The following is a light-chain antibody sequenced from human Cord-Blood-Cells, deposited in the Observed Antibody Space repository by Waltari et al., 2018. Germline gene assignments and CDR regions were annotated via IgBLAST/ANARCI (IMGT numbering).Light chain of an antibody. V-gene: IGLV2-23*01. CDR3: CSYAGSSTV. Sequence: QSALTQPASASGPPGQSTTISCPGPRSDIGSYNLDSWYQQHPGKAPKLMIYEGSKRPSGVSNRFSGSKSGNTASLTISGRQAEDEADYYCCSYAGSSTVFGGGAKLTVL. J-gene: IGLJ3*02. CDR1: RSDIGSYNL. CDR2: EGS.